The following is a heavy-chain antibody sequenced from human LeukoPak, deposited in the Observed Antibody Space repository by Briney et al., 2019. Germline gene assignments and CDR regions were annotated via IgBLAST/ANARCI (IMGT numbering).Heavy chain of an antibody. CDR3: ASKKAAAGSFDY. CDR1: GGSISSSSYY. D-gene: IGHD6-13*01. V-gene: IGHV4-39*07. J-gene: IGHJ4*02. Sequence: SETLSLICTVSGGSISSSSYYWGWIRQPPGKGLEWIGSIYYNENTYYNPSLKSRVTISVDTSKNQFSLKLSSVTAADTAVYYCASKKAAAGSFDYWGQGTLVTVSS. CDR2: IYYNENT.